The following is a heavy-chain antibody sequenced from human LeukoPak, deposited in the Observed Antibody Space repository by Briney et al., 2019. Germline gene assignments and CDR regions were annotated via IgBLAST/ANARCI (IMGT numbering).Heavy chain of an antibody. CDR1: GYTFTSYA. J-gene: IGHJ4*02. CDR3: ARTWFGEFPFDY. V-gene: IGHV1-3*01. CDR2: INAGNGNT. D-gene: IGHD3-10*01. Sequence: GASVRVSCKASGYTFTSYAMHWVRQAPGQRLEWMGWINAGNGNTKYSQKFQGRVTITRDTSASTAYMELSSLRSEDTAVYYCARTWFGEFPFDYWGQGTLVTVSS.